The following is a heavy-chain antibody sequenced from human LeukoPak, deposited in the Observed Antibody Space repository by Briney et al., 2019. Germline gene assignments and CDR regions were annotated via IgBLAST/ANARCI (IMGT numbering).Heavy chain of an antibody. J-gene: IGHJ4*02. V-gene: IGHV3-49*03. Sequence: GGSLRLSCTASGFTFGDYAMSWFRQAPGKGLEWVGFIRSKAFGATTDYAASVKGRFTVSRDDSKSIAYLQMNSLKTDDTAVYYCTRDCSGASCYEEMDYWGQGTLVTVSS. CDR3: TRDCSGASCYEEMDY. CDR1: GFTFGDYA. CDR2: IRSKAFGATT. D-gene: IGHD2-15*01.